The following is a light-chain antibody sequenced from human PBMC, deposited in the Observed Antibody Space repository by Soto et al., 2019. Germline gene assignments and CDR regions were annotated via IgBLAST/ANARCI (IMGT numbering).Light chain of an antibody. CDR1: SSKIGSNT. CDR2: SNN. V-gene: IGLV1-44*01. CDR3: AAWDDSLNAVG. J-gene: IGLJ2*01. Sequence: QSVLTQPPSASGTPGQRVTISCSGSSSKIGSNTVNWYQQLPGTAPKLLIYSNNQRPSGVPDRFSGSKSGTSASLAISGLQSEDEADYYCAAWDDSLNAVGFGGGTKVTVL.